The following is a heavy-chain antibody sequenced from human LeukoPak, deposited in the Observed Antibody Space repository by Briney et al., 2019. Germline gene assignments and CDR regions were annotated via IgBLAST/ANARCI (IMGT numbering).Heavy chain of an antibody. D-gene: IGHD3-3*01. CDR2: IYSGGST. Sequence: GGSLRLSCAASGFTVSSNYMSWVRQAPGKGLEGVSVIYSGGSTYYADSVKGRFTISRDNSKNTLYLQMNSLRAEDTAVYYCARVGIFGVVIDYWGQGTLVTVSS. CDR3: ARVGIFGVVIDY. V-gene: IGHV3-53*01. CDR1: GFTVSSNY. J-gene: IGHJ4*02.